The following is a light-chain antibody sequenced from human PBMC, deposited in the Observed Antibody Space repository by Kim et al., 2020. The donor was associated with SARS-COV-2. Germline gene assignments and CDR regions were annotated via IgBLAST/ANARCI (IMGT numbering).Light chain of an antibody. Sequence: SSELTQPPSVSVSPGQTASITCSGDKLGDKYACWYQQKPGQSPVLVIHQDTKRPSGIPERFSGSNSGNTATLTISGTQAMDEADYYCQAWDSSTVVFGGG. CDR1: KLGDKY. CDR3: QAWDSSTVV. V-gene: IGLV3-1*01. J-gene: IGLJ2*01. CDR2: QDT.